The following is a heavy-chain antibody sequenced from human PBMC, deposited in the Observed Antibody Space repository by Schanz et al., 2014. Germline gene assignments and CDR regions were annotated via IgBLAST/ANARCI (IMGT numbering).Heavy chain of an antibody. V-gene: IGHV3-30*18. D-gene: IGHD3-9*01. CDR3: AKHVRSLTGNDY. CDR1: GFTFNNFN. J-gene: IGHJ4*02. Sequence: VQLVESGGGLVKPGGSLRLSCAASGFTFNNFNMNWVRQAPGKGLEWVALISYDGNTKYYADSVKGRFTISRDNSKNTLYLQMNSLRSEDTAVYYCAKHVRSLTGNDYWGQGTLVTVSS. CDR2: ISYDGNTK.